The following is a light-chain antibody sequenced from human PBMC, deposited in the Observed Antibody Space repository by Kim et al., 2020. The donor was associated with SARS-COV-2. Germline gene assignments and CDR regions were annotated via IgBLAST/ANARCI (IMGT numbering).Light chain of an antibody. CDR2: GAS. J-gene: IGKJ2*01. CDR1: QSVSSSY. CDR3: QQYGSSPYT. Sequence: LSPGERATLSCRASQSVSSSYLAWYRQRPGQAPRLLIYGASSRATGIPDRFSGSGSGTDFTLTISRLEPEDFAVYYCQQYGSSPYTFGQGTKLEI. V-gene: IGKV3-20*01.